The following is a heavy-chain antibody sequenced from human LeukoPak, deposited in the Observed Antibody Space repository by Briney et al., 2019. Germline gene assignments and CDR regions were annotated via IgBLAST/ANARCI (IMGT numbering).Heavy chain of an antibody. J-gene: IGHJ3*02. CDR1: GFTFSSYA. D-gene: IGHD2-2*02. CDR2: ISYDGSNK. CDR3: ARESCSSTSCYTDNDAFDI. V-gene: IGHV3-30-3*01. Sequence: EGSLRLSCAASGFTFSSYAMHWVRQAPGKGLEWVAVISYDGSNKYYADSVKGRFTISRDNSKNTLYLQMNSLRAEDTAVYYCARESCSSTSCYTDNDAFDIWGQGTMVTVSS.